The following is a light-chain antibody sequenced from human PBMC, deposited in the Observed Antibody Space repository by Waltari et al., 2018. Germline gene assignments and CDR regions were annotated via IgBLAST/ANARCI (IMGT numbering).Light chain of an antibody. V-gene: IGKV1-9*01. CDR3: QQLNSYPLLT. CDR1: QGISSY. J-gene: IGKJ4*01. Sequence: DIQLTQSPSFLSASVGDRVTITCRASQGISSYLAWDQQKQGKAPKLLIYAASTLQSGVPSRFSGSGSWTEFTLTNSSLQPEDFATYYCQQLNSYPLLTFGGGTKVEIK. CDR2: AAS.